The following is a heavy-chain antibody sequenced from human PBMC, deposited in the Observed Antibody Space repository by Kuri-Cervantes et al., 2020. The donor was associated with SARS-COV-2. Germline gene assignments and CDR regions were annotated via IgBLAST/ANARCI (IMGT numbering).Heavy chain of an antibody. Sequence: GESLKTPLAASGFTFSGYAMTWVRQAPGRGLEWVSSITTMGTYTDYADSVRGRFTISRDNAKNSVYLQMHSLRAEDTAVYYCVQGKEVYGYQEFGFWGQGTLVTVSS. CDR3: VQGKEVYGYQEFGF. V-gene: IGHV3-21*01. J-gene: IGHJ4*02. CDR1: GFTFSGYA. D-gene: IGHD5/OR15-5a*01. CDR2: ITTMGTYT.